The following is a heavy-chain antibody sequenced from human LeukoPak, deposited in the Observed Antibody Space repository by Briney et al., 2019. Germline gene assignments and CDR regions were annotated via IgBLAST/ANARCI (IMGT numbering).Heavy chain of an antibody. Sequence: SGGSLRHSCAAPVFTSSSYWMHWVRQAPRKGLVWVSHISSDGSSTGYADSVKGRFTISRDNDKNTLYLQMNSLRVEDTAVYYCARDQVSGNWFDPWGQGTLVTVSS. CDR1: VFTSSSYW. CDR3: ARDQVSGNWFDP. J-gene: IGHJ5*02. V-gene: IGHV3-74*01. CDR2: ISSDGSST.